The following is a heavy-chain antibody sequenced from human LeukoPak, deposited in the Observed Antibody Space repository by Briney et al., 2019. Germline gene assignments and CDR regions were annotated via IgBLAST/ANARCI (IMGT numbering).Heavy chain of an antibody. Sequence: GGSLRLSCAASGFTFSSYAMSWVRQAPGKGLEWVSAISGSGGSTYYADSVKGRFTISRDNSKNTLYLQMNSLRAEDTAVYYCAKGTPRAHGSSGYYRNHNIGYYYYGMDVWGQGTTVTASS. J-gene: IGHJ6*02. V-gene: IGHV3-23*01. CDR1: GFTFSSYA. CDR2: ISGSGGST. D-gene: IGHD3-22*01. CDR3: AKGTPRAHGSSGYYRNHNIGYYYYGMDV.